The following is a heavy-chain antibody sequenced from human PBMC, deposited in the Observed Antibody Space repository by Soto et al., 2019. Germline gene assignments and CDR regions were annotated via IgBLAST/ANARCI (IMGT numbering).Heavy chain of an antibody. V-gene: IGHV6-1*01. D-gene: IGHD6-25*01. CDR2: TYYRSKWYY. J-gene: IGHJ6*02. CDR3: ATIKVGGYLPRAYYYYYGMDV. CDR1: GDSVSIYSGA. Sequence: SQTLSLTCVISGDSVSIYSGAWNWIRQSPSRGLEWLGRTYYRSKWYYDYAESVKSRIIISVDTSKNQFSLKLSSVTAADTAVYYCATIKVGGYLPRAYYYYYGMDVWGQGTTVTVSS.